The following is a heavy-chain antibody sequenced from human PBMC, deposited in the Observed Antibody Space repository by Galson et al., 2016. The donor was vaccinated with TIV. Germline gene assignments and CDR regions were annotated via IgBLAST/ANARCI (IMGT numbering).Heavy chain of an antibody. V-gene: IGHV1-3*01. D-gene: IGHD2-21*01. CDR3: ARPPYCGGDCYKYDS. J-gene: IGHJ4*02. CDR1: GYTFTIYA. CDR2: INAGNGNT. Sequence: KVSCKASGYTFTIYAMHWVRQAPGQRLEWMGWINAGNGNTKYSQKFQGRVTITRDTSASTAYMELSSLRSEDTAVYYCARPPYCGGDCYKYDSWGQGTLVAVSS.